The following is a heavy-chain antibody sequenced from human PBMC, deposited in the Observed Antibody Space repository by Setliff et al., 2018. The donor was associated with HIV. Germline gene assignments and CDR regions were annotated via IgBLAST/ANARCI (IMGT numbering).Heavy chain of an antibody. J-gene: IGHJ4*02. CDR1: GGSITTDGYY. D-gene: IGHD2-21*02. CDR3: AGGRYFRDISDSRFDF. V-gene: IGHV4-31*03. Sequence: PSETLSLTCSVSGGSITTDGYYWSSIRHYPGKGLEWIGYIYHTGKTNYNPSLASRLVMSLDPSKNQFSLKLNSMTAADTAMYYCAGGRYFRDISDSRFDFWGQGKLVTVSS. CDR2: IYHTGKT.